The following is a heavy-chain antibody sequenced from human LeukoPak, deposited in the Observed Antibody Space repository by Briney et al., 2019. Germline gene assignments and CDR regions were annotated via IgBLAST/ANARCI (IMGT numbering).Heavy chain of an antibody. CDR3: AKDQVWIVVGSFDY. D-gene: IGHD3-22*01. J-gene: IGHJ4*02. Sequence: DPGGSLRLSCAASGFTFSSYAMSWVRQAPGKGLEWVSAISGGGGSTYYADSVKGRFTISRDNSKNTLYLQMTSLRAEDTAVYYCAKDQVWIVVGSFDYWGQGTLVTVSS. CDR1: GFTFSSYA. CDR2: ISGGGGST. V-gene: IGHV3-23*01.